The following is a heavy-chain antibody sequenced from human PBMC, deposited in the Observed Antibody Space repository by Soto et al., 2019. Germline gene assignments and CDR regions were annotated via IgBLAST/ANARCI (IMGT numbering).Heavy chain of an antibody. Sequence: QGQLQQWGAGLLKPSETLSLTCAVYGGFVSSGSYYWSWIRQPPGKGLEWIGEMSHSGGTHFNPSLQSRVTISVDTSKNQFSLKMSSVTAAHTALYYCARVERVTATTVVDAFDIWGPGTMVTVSS. CDR2: MSHSGGT. CDR3: ARVERVTATTVVDAFDI. J-gene: IGHJ3*02. D-gene: IGHD2-21*02. CDR1: GGFVSSGSYY. V-gene: IGHV4-34*01.